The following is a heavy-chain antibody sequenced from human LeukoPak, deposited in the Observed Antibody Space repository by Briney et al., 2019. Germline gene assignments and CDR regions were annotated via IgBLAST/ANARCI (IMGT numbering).Heavy chain of an antibody. D-gene: IGHD2-15*01. CDR1: GFTFSSYA. J-gene: IGHJ4*02. CDR3: ARDSWYCSGGSCYSIYYFDY. Sequence: GGSLRLSCAASGFTFSSYAMHWVRQAPGKGLEWVAVISYDGSNKYCADSVKGRFTISRDNSKNTLYLQMNSLRAEDTAVYYCARDSWYCSGGSCYSIYYFDYWGQGTLVTVSS. V-gene: IGHV3-30*04. CDR2: ISYDGSNK.